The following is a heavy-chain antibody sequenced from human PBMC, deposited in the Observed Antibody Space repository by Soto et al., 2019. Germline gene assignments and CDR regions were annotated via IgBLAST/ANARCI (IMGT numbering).Heavy chain of an antibody. J-gene: IGHJ4*02. CDR2: IWYDGSNK. CDR1: GFTFSSYG. CDR3: ARATYYDSSGYSEFDY. Sequence: GGSLRLSCAASGFTFSSYGMHWVRQAPGKGLEWVAVIWYDGSNKYYADSVKGRFTISRDNSKNTLYLQMNSLRAEDTAVYYCARATYYDSSGYSEFDYWGQGTLVTVSS. V-gene: IGHV3-33*01. D-gene: IGHD3-22*01.